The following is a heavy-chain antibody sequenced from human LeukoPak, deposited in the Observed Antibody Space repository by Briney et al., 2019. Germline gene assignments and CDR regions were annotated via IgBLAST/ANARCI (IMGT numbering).Heavy chain of an antibody. CDR3: ARPPGYSSS. V-gene: IGHV3-30-3*01. J-gene: IGHJ4*02. CDR1: GFTFSSYA. D-gene: IGHD6-13*01. CDR2: ISYDGSNK. Sequence: GSLRLSCAASGFTFSSYAMHWVRQAPGKGLEWVAVISYDGSNKYYADSVKGRFTISRDNSKNTLYLQMNSLRAEDTAVYYCARPPGYSSSWGQGTLVTVSS.